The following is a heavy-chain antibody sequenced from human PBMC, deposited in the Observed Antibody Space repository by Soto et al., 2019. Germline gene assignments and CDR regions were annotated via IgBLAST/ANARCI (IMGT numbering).Heavy chain of an antibody. J-gene: IGHJ4*02. CDR3: ARDQEVPAAGSSPGY. D-gene: IGHD2-2*01. V-gene: IGHV3-30-3*01. CDR2: ISYDGSNK. Sequence: GGSLRLSCAASGFTFSSYAMHWVRQAPGKGLEWVAVISYDGSNKYYADSVKGRFTISRDNSKNTPYLQMNSLRAEDTAVYYCARDQEVPAAGSSPGYWGQGTLVTVSS. CDR1: GFTFSSYA.